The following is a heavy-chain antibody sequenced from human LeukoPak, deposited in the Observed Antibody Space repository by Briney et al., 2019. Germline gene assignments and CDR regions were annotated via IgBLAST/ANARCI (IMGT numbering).Heavy chain of an antibody. CDR2: INPNSGGT. CDR1: GYTFTGYY. J-gene: IGHJ3*02. D-gene: IGHD6-13*01. Sequence: ASVKVSCKASGYTFTGYYMHWVRQAPGQGLEWMGWINPNSGGTNYAQKFQGRVTMTRDTSISTAYMELSRLRSDDTAVYYCARDLEQLVRGAFDIWGQGTMVTVSS. V-gene: IGHV1-2*02. CDR3: ARDLEQLVRGAFDI.